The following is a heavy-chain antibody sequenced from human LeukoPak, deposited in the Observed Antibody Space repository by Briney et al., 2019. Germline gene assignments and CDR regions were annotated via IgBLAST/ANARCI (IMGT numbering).Heavy chain of an antibody. V-gene: IGHV3-21*01. CDR1: GFTFSSYS. J-gene: IGHJ4*02. CDR2: ISSSSNYI. Sequence: GGSLRLSCAASGFTFSSYSMNWVRQAPGKGLEWVSFISSSSNYIYYADSLKGRFTISRDNAKNSLYLQMNSLRVEDTAVYYCARGLSLDYWGQGTLVTVSS. CDR3: ARGLSLDY. D-gene: IGHD4/OR15-4a*01.